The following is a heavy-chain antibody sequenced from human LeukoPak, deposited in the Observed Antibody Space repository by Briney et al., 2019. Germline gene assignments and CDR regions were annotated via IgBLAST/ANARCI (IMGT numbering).Heavy chain of an antibody. CDR1: GSTFSSYS. J-gene: IGHJ4*02. Sequence: GGSLRLSCSASGSTFSSYSMHWVRQAPGKGLEYLLGITGNGGNTYYADSVKGRFTIPRDNSKKTLYLHMSSLRVEDTAVYYCVNDYCGADCHFWGQGTLVTVSS. D-gene: IGHD2-21*02. V-gene: IGHV3-64D*06. CDR2: ITGNGGNT. CDR3: VNDYCGADCHF.